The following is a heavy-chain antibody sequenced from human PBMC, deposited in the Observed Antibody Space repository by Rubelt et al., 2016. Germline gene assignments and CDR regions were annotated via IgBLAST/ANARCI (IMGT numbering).Heavy chain of an antibody. D-gene: IGHD4-23*01. CDR1: GYSFTSYW. V-gene: IGHV5-10-1*01. CDR3: ARHAGDGGNSEDWFDP. Sequence: EVQLVQSGAEVKKPGESLRISCKGSGYSFTSYWISWVRQMPGKGLEWMGRIDPSASYTNYSPSFEGQVTISPDKPISTAYRQWSSLKASDTAMYYCARHAGDGGNSEDWFDPWGQGTLVTVSS. J-gene: IGHJ5*02. CDR2: IDPSASYT.